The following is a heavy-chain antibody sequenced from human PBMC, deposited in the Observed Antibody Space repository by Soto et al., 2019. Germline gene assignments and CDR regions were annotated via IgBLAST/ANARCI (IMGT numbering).Heavy chain of an antibody. D-gene: IGHD3-22*01. CDR2: ISGSGGST. CDR1: GFTFSSYA. CDR3: AKAQYYYDSSGLDYFDY. Sequence: GGSLRLSCAASGFTFSSYAMSWVRQAPGKGLEWVSAISGSGGSTYYADSVKGRFTISRDNSKNTLYLQMNSPRAEDTAVYYCAKAQYYYDSSGLDYFDYWGQGTLVTVSS. V-gene: IGHV3-23*01. J-gene: IGHJ4*02.